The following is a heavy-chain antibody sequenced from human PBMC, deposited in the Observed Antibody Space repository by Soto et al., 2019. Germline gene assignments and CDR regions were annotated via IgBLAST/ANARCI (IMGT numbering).Heavy chain of an antibody. Sequence: SVKVSCKASGGTLSSSAISWVRQAPGQGLEWMGGIIAIFGTANYAQKFQGRVTITADESTSTAYMELSSLRSEDTAVYFCARDGPYYDFWSGSPRCFAPWGQGPLVTVSS. CDR2: IIAIFGTA. CDR1: GGTLSSSA. J-gene: IGHJ5*02. V-gene: IGHV1-69*13. D-gene: IGHD3-3*01. CDR3: ARDGPYYDFWSGSPRCFAP.